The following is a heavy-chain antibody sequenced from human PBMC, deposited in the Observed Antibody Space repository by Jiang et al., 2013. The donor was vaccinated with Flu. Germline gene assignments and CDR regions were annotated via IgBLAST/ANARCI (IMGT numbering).Heavy chain of an antibody. CDR1: GFTFSNYA. CDR2: ISGSSGTT. V-gene: IGHV3-23*04. D-gene: IGHD5-24*01. CDR3: AKEISRDGYNSDG. Sequence: QLVESGGGLVQPGGSLRLSCAASGFTFSNYAMSWVRQAPGKGLEWVSAISGSSGTTYYADSVKGRFTISRDNSKNTLFLQMNSLRAEDTAVYYCAKEISRDGYNSDGWGQGILVTVSS. J-gene: IGHJ4*02.